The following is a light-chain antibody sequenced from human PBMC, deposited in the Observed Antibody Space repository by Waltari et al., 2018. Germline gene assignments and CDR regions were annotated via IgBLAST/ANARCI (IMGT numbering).Light chain of an antibody. CDR2: DVS. CDR3: ASYTSHSHVV. V-gene: IGLV2-14*01. CDR1: SSDVGGYNY. Sequence: QSALTQPDSVSGSPGPSITISCTGTSSDVGGYNYVSWYQQHPVKVPKLMIFDVSNRPSVVSNRVSGSKSGNTASLTISGLQAEDEADYYCASYTSHSHVVFGGGTKLTVL. J-gene: IGLJ2*01.